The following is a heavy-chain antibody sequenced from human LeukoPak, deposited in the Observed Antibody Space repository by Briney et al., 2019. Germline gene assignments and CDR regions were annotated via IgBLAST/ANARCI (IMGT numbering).Heavy chain of an antibody. CDR1: GFTFSSYG. J-gene: IGHJ4*02. CDR2: ISGSGGST. CDR3: AKDHMGMINDY. D-gene: IGHD3-22*01. Sequence: GGSLRLSCAASGFTFSSYGMSWVRQAPGKGLEWVSTISGSGGSTYYADSVKGRFTISRDNSKNTLYLQMNSLRAEDTAVYYCAKDHMGMINDYWGQGTLVTVSS. V-gene: IGHV3-23*01.